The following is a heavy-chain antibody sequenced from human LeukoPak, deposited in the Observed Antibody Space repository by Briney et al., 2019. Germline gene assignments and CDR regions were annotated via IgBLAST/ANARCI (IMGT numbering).Heavy chain of an antibody. V-gene: IGHV4-30-4*01. Sequence: MTSETLSHTCTVSGGSISSGDYYWSWIRQPPGKGLEWIGYIYYSGSTYYNPSLKSRVTISVDTSKNQFSLKLSSVTAADTAVYYCARDYGGNSWLGMDVWGQGTTVTVSS. CDR2: IYYSGST. J-gene: IGHJ6*02. CDR1: GGSISSGDYY. CDR3: ARDYGGNSWLGMDV. D-gene: IGHD4-23*01.